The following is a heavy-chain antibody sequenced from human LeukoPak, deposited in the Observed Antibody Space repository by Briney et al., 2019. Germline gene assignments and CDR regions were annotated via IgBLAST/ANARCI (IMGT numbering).Heavy chain of an antibody. CDR3: ARKAVSGWSLLWYYGMDV. D-gene: IGHD6-19*01. Sequence: SETLSLTCAVYGGSFSGYYWSWIRQPPGKGLEWIGEINHSGSTNYNPSLKSRVTISVDTSKNQFSLKLSSVTAADTAVYYCARKAVSGWSLLWYYGMDVWGQGTTVTVSS. CDR2: INHSGST. J-gene: IGHJ6*02. CDR1: GGSFSGYY. V-gene: IGHV4-34*01.